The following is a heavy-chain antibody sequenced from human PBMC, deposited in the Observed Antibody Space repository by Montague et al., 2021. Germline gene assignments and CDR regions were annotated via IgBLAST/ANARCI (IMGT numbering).Heavy chain of an antibody. CDR3: AKVSDSSGYYLWALDI. Sequence: SETLSLTCTVSGGSISSYYCYWIWQPPEKGLELIGNIYYCYRTNYYHTPSIKSPVSISVATSKNPFYLKLSSVTAADTAVYYCAKVSDSSGYYLWALDIWGQGTMVTVSS. V-gene: IGHV4-59*12. D-gene: IGHD3-22*01. CDR1: GGSISSYY. CDR2: IYYCYRT. J-gene: IGHJ3*02.